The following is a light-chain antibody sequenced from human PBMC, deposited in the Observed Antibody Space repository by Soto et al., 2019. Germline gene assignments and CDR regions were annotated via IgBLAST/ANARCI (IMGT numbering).Light chain of an antibody. V-gene: IGKV3-20*01. Sequence: EIVLTQSPGTLSLSPGERATLSCRASQSVSNNYLAWYQQKPGQAPRLIIYGASNRATGIPARFSGSGAGTDFTLTISSLEPEDFAVYYCQQYGSSPLTFGPGTKVDIK. CDR2: GAS. J-gene: IGKJ3*01. CDR1: QSVSNNY. CDR3: QQYGSSPLT.